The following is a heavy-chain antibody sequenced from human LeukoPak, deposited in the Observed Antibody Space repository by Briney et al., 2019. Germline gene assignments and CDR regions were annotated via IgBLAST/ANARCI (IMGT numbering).Heavy chain of an antibody. J-gene: IGHJ4*02. CDR2: IIPILGIA. CDR1: GGTFSSYA. V-gene: IGHV1-69*04. Sequence: SVKVSCKASGGTFSSYAISWVRQAPGQGLEWMGRIIPILGIANYAQKLQGRVTITADKSTSTAYMELSSLRSEDTAVYYCARDSSSWLRTFDYWGQGTLVTVSS. CDR3: ARDSSSWLRTFDY. D-gene: IGHD6-13*01.